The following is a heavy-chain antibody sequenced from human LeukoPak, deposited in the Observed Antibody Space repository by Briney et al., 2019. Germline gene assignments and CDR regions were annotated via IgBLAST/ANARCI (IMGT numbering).Heavy chain of an antibody. V-gene: IGHV3-21*01. J-gene: IGHJ6*04. CDR2: ISTSSNYI. CDR3: ARGYYYGLDV. D-gene: IGHD3-10*01. CDR1: GFTFTSYN. Sequence: GGSLRLSCAASGFTFTSYNMNWVRQAPGKGLEWVSSISTSSNYIYYSDSVKGRFTISRDNAKNSLYLQMNSLGAEDTAVYYCARGYYYGLDVWGKGTTVTVSS.